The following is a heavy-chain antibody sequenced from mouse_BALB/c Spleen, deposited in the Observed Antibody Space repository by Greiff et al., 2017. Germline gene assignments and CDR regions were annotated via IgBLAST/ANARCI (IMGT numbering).Heavy chain of an antibody. Sequence: EVQLQQSGPELVKPGASVKMSCKASGYTFTSYVMHWVKQKPGQGLEWIGYINPYNDGTKYNEKFKGKATLTSDKSSSTAYMELSSLTSEDSAVYYCARWGRYDEDGAFDYWGQGTTLTVSA. CDR3: ARWGRYDEDGAFDY. CDR1: GYTFTSYV. CDR2: INPYNDGT. D-gene: IGHD2-14*01. V-gene: IGHV1-14*01. J-gene: IGHJ2*01.